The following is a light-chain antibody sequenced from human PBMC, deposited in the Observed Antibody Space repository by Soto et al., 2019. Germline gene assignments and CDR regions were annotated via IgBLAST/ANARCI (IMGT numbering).Light chain of an antibody. V-gene: IGKV1-5*01. Sequence: DIQMTQSPSTLSASVGDRVTITCRASQSISSWLAWYQQKPGKAPKLLIYDASSLESGVPSRFSGSGSGTEFTLTISSLQPDDFATYYCQLYNSYLFTFVPGTKVDIK. CDR2: DAS. CDR3: QLYNSYLFT. J-gene: IGKJ3*01. CDR1: QSISSW.